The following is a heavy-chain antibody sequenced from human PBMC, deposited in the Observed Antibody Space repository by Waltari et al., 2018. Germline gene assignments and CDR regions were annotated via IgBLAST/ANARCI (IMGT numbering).Heavy chain of an antibody. J-gene: IGHJ4*02. D-gene: IGHD3-22*01. CDR1: CYSTSRGYY. V-gene: IGHV4-38-2*01. CDR2: IYHSGST. Sequence: QVQLPESGPGLVKPSATLSLTCAVSCYSTSRGYYGGWLRHPPGKGLEWIGIIYHSGSTYYNPSLKSRVTISVDTSKNQFSLKLSSVTAADTAVYYCARGKYYYDSSGYYFDYWGQGTLVTVSS. CDR3: ARGKYYYDSSGYYFDY.